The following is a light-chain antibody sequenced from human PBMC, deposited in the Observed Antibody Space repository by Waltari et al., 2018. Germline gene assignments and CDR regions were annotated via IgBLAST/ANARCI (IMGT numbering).Light chain of an antibody. J-gene: IGKJ4*01. V-gene: IGKV3-15*01. CDR1: QSVNRC. CDR2: GAS. CDR3: QQYNDWPPLT. Sequence: EVVMTQSPATLSVSPGERVTLSCRASQSVNRCVAWYQQKPGQAPRLLIYGASTRATGIPARFSGSGSGTEFTLTISSLQSEDFAVYYCQQYNDWPPLTFGGGTKLEIK.